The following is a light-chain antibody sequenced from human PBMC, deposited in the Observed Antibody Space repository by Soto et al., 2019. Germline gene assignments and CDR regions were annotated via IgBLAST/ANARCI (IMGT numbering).Light chain of an antibody. Sequence: IQMTQSPSTLSASVGDRVTITCRASQSISSWLAWYQQKPGKAPNLLIYKASSLQSGVPSRFSGSGSGTEFTLTISGLQPDDFATYYCQQYNSDPYTFGQGTKLEI. CDR3: QQYNSDPYT. J-gene: IGKJ2*01. CDR1: QSISSW. CDR2: KAS. V-gene: IGKV1-5*03.